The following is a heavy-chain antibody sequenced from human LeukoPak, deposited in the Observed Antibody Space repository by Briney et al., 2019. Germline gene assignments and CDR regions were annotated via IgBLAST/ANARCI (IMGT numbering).Heavy chain of an antibody. CDR3: ARDTAHDYYDSSGYYEVWRYFDY. V-gene: IGHV3-30*03. J-gene: IGHJ4*02. CDR1: GFTFSNYD. CDR2: ISHDGNSY. D-gene: IGHD3-22*01. Sequence: GGSLRLSCAASGFTFSNYDMHWVRQAPGKGLEWVAVISHDGNSYFYGDSVKGRFTISRDNSKNTLYLQMNSLRAEDTAVYYCARDTAHDYYDSSGYYEVWRYFDYWGQGTLVTVPS.